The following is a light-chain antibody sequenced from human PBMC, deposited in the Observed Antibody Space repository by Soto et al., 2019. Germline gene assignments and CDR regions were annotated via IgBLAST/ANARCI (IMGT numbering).Light chain of an antibody. CDR2: GAT. Sequence: EIVMTHSPATPSXXXXXXXTXXXXASQSVSILLAWYQQKPGQAPRLLIHGATTRATGIPARFSGSGSGTEFTLTISSLQSEDFAVYYCQQYNNWPRTFGQGTKVDI. J-gene: IGKJ1*01. CDR3: QQYNNWPRT. CDR1: QSVSIL. V-gene: IGKV3-15*01.